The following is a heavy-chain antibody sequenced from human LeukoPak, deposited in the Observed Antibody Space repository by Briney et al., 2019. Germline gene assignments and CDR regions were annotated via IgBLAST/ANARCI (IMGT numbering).Heavy chain of an antibody. J-gene: IGHJ5*02. D-gene: IGHD2-2*01. CDR1: GFTFSRNA. Sequence: GGSLRLSCVASGFTFSRNAMHWVRQAPGKGLEWVALISYDGSSESYADSVKGRFTISRDNSKNTLDLQMNSLRAEDTAVYYCAKDGFCSGASCYPNHFDPWGQGTLVTVSS. V-gene: IGHV3-30*18. CDR3: AKDGFCSGASCYPNHFDP. CDR2: ISYDGSSE.